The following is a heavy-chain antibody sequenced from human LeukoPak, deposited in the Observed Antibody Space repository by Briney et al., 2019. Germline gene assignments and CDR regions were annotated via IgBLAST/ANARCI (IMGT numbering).Heavy chain of an antibody. Sequence: GESLKISCAASGFTFSNYSMNWVRQAPGKGLEWVSSISSRTTYIYYADSVKGRFTISRDNAKNSLYLQMNSLRAEDTAVYFCARDRSTVAAWVDYWGQGTLVTVSS. D-gene: IGHD4-23*01. CDR3: ARDRSTVAAWVDY. V-gene: IGHV3-21*01. CDR2: ISSRTTYI. J-gene: IGHJ4*02. CDR1: GFTFSNYS.